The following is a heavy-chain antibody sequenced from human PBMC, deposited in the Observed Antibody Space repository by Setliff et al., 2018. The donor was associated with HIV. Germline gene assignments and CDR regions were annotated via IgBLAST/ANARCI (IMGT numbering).Heavy chain of an antibody. CDR3: ARDRETTLIPGYYYYMNV. Sequence: AASVKVSCKASGYTFTGYYMHWVRQAPGQGLEWMGWINPNSGGTNYAQKFQGRVTMTRDTSISTAYMELSRPTYDDTAVYYCARDRETTLIPGYYYYMNVWGKGTTVTVSS. CDR1: GYTFTGYY. J-gene: IGHJ6*03. CDR2: INPNSGGT. D-gene: IGHD4-4*01. V-gene: IGHV1-2*02.